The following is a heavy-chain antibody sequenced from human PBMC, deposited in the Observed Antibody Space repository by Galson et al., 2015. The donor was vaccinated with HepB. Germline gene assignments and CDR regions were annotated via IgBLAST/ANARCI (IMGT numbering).Heavy chain of an antibody. Sequence: SCKASGYTFTSYGISWVRQAPGQGLEWMGWISAYNGNTNYAQKLQGRVTMTTDTSTSTAYMELSRLRSDDTAVYYCAREAYYYGMDVWGQGTTVTVSS. CDR3: AREAYYYGMDV. CDR1: GYTFTSYG. J-gene: IGHJ6*02. CDR2: ISAYNGNT. V-gene: IGHV1-18*01.